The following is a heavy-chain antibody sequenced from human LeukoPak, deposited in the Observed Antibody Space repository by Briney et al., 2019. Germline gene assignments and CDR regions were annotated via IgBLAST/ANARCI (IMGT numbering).Heavy chain of an antibody. V-gene: IGHV1-69*05. Sequence: SVKVSCKASGGTFSSYAISWVRQAPGQGLEWMGGIIPIFGTANYAQKFQGRVKITTDESTSTAYMELSSLRSEDTAVYYCARDYYGDYGLLDYWGQGTLVTVSS. CDR2: IIPIFGTA. J-gene: IGHJ4*02. CDR3: ARDYYGDYGLLDY. D-gene: IGHD4-17*01. CDR1: GGTFSSYA.